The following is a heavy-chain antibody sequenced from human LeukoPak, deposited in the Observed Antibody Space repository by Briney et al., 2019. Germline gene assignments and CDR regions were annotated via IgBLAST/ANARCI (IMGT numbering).Heavy chain of an antibody. D-gene: IGHD3-16*01. CDR2: IRFDGSIK. CDR3: ARWGGSRQYSFDY. CDR1: GFIFSDYV. J-gene: IGHJ4*02. V-gene: IGHV3-33*01. Sequence: PGGSLRLSCAVSGFIFSDYVFHWVRQAPGKGLEWVAVIRFDGSIKQYADSVKGRFTISRDDSKNTLYLQMNFLKSEDTAVYYCARWGGSRQYSFDYWGQGTLVTVSS.